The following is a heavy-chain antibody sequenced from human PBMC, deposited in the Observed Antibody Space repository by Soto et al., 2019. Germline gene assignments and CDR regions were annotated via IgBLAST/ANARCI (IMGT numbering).Heavy chain of an antibody. J-gene: IGHJ5*02. D-gene: IGHD3-9*01. Sequence: SETLSLTCTVSGGSISSYYWSWIRQPPGKGLEWIGYIYYSGSTNYNPSLKSRVTISVDTSKNQFSLKLSSVTAADTAVYYCARRDILTGYYLWGQGTLVTVSS. CDR2: IYYSGST. CDR3: ARRDILTGYYL. CDR1: GGSISSYY. V-gene: IGHV4-59*01.